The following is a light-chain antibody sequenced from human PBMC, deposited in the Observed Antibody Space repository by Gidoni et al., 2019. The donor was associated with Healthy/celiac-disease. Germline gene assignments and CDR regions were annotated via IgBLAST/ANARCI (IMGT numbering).Light chain of an antibody. CDR1: QSVSSSY. CDR2: GAS. CDR3: QQYGSSRLT. Sequence: IVLTHSPGTLSLSPGERATLACRARQSVSSSYLAWYQQKPGHAPRLLIYGASSRATGIPDRFSGSGSGTDFTLTISRLEPDDFAVYYCQQYGSSRLTFGGXTKVEIK. V-gene: IGKV3-20*01. J-gene: IGKJ4*01.